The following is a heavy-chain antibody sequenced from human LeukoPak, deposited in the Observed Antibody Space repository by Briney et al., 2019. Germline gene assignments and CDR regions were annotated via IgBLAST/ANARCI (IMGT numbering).Heavy chain of an antibody. Sequence: PSETLSLTCTVSGDSISNYYWSWIRQTPGKGLEWIGCVYYSGSSNYDPSLKSRVTISLDTSKNQFSLRLNSVTAADTAVYYCARSLTTGIDWFDPWGQGTLVTVSS. V-gene: IGHV4-59*08. CDR1: GDSISNYY. CDR2: VYYSGSS. D-gene: IGHD4/OR15-4a*01. CDR3: ARSLTTGIDWFDP. J-gene: IGHJ5*02.